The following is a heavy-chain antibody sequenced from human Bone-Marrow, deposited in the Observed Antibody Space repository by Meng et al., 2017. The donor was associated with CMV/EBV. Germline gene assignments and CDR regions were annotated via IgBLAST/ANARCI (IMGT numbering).Heavy chain of an antibody. CDR3: AREGVIANYYYYGMDV. D-gene: IGHD2-21*01. J-gene: IGHJ6*02. CDR1: GFTFSSYS. CDR2: ISSSSSYI. V-gene: IGHV3-21*01. Sequence: GESLKISCAASGFTFSSYSMNWVRQAPGKGLEWVSSISSSSSYIYYADSVKGRFTISRDNAKNSLYLQMNSLRAEDTAVYYCAREGVIANYYYYGMDVWGQGTTVTVSS.